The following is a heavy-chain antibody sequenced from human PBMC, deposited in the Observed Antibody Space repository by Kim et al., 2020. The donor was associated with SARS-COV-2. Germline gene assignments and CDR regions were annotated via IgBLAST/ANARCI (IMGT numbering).Heavy chain of an antibody. CDR2: INHSGST. Sequence: SETLSLTCAVYGGSFSGYYWSWIRQPPGKGLEWIGEINHSGSTNYNPSLKSRVTISVDTSKNQFSLKLSSVTAADTAVYYCARVGRTTSLLYYYYYMDVWGKGTTVTVSS. V-gene: IGHV4-34*01. CDR1: GGSFSGYY. CDR3: ARVGRTTSLLYYYYYMDV. D-gene: IGHD1-1*01. J-gene: IGHJ6*03.